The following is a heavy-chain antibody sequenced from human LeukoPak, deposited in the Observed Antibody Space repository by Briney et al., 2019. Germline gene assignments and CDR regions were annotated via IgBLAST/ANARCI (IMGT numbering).Heavy chain of an antibody. D-gene: IGHD3-10*01. CDR2: IKQDGSEK. Sequence: GGSLRLSCAASGFTISSYWMTWVRQAPGKGLEWVANIKQDGSEKHYVDSVKGRFTISRDNSKNSLYLQINSLRADDTAVYYCTRGIGSGIPLGIWGQGTLVTVSS. V-gene: IGHV3-7*01. CDR3: TRGIGSGIPLGI. J-gene: IGHJ4*02. CDR1: GFTISSYW.